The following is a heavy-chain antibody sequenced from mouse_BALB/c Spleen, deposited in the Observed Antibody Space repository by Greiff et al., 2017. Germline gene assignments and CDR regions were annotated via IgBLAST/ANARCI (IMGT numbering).Heavy chain of an antibody. D-gene: IGHD1-1*01. J-gene: IGHJ4*01. Sequence: DVQLQESGPDLVKPSQSLSLTCTVTGYSITSGYSWHWIRQFPGNKLEWMGYIHYSGSTNYNPSLKSRISITRDPSKNQFFLQLNSVTTEDTATYYCAREGYYGSSYNYYAMDYWGQGTSVTVSS. CDR2: IHYSGST. V-gene: IGHV3-1*02. CDR1: GYSITSGYS. CDR3: AREGYYGSSYNYYAMDY.